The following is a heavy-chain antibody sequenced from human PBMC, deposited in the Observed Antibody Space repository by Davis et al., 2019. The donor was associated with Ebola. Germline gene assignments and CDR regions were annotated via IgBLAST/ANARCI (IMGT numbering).Heavy chain of an antibody. V-gene: IGHV3-30-3*01. CDR1: GFTFSSYA. CDR2: ISYDGSNK. CDR3: ARVRVIVVGPFDY. D-gene: IGHD2-21*01. J-gene: IGHJ4*02. Sequence: GESLKISCAASGFTFSSYAMSWVRQAPGKGLEWVAVISYDGSNKYYADSVKGRFTISRDNSKNTLYLQMNSLRAEDTAVYYCARVRVIVVGPFDYWGQGTLVTVSS.